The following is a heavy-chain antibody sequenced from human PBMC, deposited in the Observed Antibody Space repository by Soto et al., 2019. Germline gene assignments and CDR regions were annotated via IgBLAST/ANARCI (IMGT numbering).Heavy chain of an antibody. CDR3: ARDLKGYGSAFDI. CDR1: GSTFTGYY. Sequence: GASVKVSCKASGSTFTGYYMHWVRQAPGQGLEWMGWINPNSGGTNYAQKFQGRVTMTRDTSISTAYMELSRLRSDDTAVYYCARDLKGYGSAFDIWGQGTMVTVSS. D-gene: IGHD3-10*01. CDR2: INPNSGGT. V-gene: IGHV1-2*02. J-gene: IGHJ3*02.